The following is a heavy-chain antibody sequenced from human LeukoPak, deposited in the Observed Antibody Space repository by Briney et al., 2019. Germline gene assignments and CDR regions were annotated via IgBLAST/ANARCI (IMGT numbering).Heavy chain of an antibody. CDR2: IIPILGIA. CDR3: ARDNLPWFGELLPLLEYFQH. D-gene: IGHD3-10*01. CDR1: GGTFSSYA. V-gene: IGHV1-69*04. Sequence: SVKVSCKASGGTFSSYAISWVRQAPGQGLEWMGRIIPILGIANYAQKFQGRVTMTRDTSTSTVYMELSSLRSEDTAVYYCARDNLPWFGELLPLLEYFQHWGQGTLVTVSS. J-gene: IGHJ1*01.